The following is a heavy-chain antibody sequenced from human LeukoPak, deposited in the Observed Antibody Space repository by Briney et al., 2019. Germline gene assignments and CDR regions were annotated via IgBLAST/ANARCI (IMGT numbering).Heavy chain of an antibody. D-gene: IGHD5-18*01. J-gene: IGHJ4*02. CDR3: ARDQLGYSYGYSFGY. CDR1: GFTLSSNY. CDR2: IYSVGST. Sequence: GGSLRLSCAASGFTLSSNYMSWVRQAPGKGLEGVSVIYSVGSTYYADSVKGRFTISRDNSKNTLYLQMNSLRAEDTAVYYCARDQLGYSYGYSFGYWGQGTLVTVSS. V-gene: IGHV3-66*01.